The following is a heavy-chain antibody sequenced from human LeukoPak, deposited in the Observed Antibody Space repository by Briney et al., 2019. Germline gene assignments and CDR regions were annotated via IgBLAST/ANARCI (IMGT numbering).Heavy chain of an antibody. CDR3: ARGHIVVVTDILDY. Sequence: PGGSLRLSCAASGFTFSEYGVHWVGQAPGKGLEWVSFIQFDGSDIFYADSVKGRFTISRDNSRNTLYLQMNSLRAEDTAVYYCARGHIVVVTDILDYWGQGTLVTVSS. V-gene: IGHV3-30*02. CDR1: GFTFSEYG. J-gene: IGHJ4*02. D-gene: IGHD2-21*02. CDR2: IQFDGSDI.